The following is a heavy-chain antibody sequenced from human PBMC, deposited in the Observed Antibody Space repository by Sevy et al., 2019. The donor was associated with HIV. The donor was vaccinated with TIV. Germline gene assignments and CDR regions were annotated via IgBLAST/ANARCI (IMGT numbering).Heavy chain of an antibody. J-gene: IGHJ4*02. CDR1: GFSFSTYA. CDR2: ISIAGDNT. CDR3: ANEPDY. V-gene: IGHV3-23*01. Sequence: GCSLRLSCAAPGFSFSTYAMSWVRQAPGMGLEWVSAISIAGDNTYYADSVKGRFTISRDNSKNTVHLQMNGLRAEDTAIYYCANEPDYWGRGTLVTVSS.